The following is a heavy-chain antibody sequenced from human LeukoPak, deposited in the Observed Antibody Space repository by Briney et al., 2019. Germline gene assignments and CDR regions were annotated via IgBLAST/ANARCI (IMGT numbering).Heavy chain of an antibody. V-gene: IGHV3-23*01. CDR1: EFSVGSNY. CDR3: ARRAGAYSHPYDY. Sequence: GGSLRLSCAASEFSVGSNYVTWVRQAPGKGLEWVSAISGSGDSTYYADSVKGRFTISRDNSKNTLYLQMNSLRADDTAVYYCARRAGAYSHPYDYWGQGTLVTVSS. J-gene: IGHJ4*02. CDR2: ISGSGDST. D-gene: IGHD4/OR15-4a*01.